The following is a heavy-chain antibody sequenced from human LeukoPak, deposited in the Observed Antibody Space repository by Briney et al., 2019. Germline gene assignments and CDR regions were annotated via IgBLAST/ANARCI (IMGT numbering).Heavy chain of an antibody. J-gene: IGHJ4*02. Sequence: GGSLRLSCAASGFTFSSYGMPWVRQAPGKGLEWVAFIRYDGSNKYYADSVKGRFTISRDNSKNTLYLQMNSLRAEDTAVYYCAKDRVPLKQQPVDYWGQGTLVTVSS. D-gene: IGHD6-13*01. V-gene: IGHV3-30*02. CDR1: GFTFSSYG. CDR2: IRYDGSNK. CDR3: AKDRVPLKQQPVDY.